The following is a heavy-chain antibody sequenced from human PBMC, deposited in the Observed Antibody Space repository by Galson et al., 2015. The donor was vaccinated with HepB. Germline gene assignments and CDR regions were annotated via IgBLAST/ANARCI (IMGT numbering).Heavy chain of an antibody. CDR1: GFTFSSYS. Sequence: SLRLSCAASGFTFSSYSMNWVRQAPGKGLEWVSSISSSSSYIYYADSVKGRFTISRDNAKNSLYLQMNSLRAEDTAVYYCARGEISSGWYNLSCGDYWGQGTLVTVSS. V-gene: IGHV3-21*01. CDR3: ARGEISSGWYNLSCGDY. CDR2: ISSSSSYI. J-gene: IGHJ4*02. D-gene: IGHD6-19*01.